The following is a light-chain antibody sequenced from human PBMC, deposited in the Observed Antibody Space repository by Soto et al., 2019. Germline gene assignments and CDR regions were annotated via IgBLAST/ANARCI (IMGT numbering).Light chain of an antibody. CDR1: QTINSD. J-gene: IGKJ1*01. V-gene: IGKV3-15*01. CDR3: LHYDIWPRT. Sequence: EIVMTQSSATLSVSPGDRATLSCRASQTINSDLAWYQQKPGQAPRILIYGASTSATGIPARFSGGGCGTQFTLTISSRQSEDSAHYYCLHYDIWPRTFGQGTKVEIK. CDR2: GAS.